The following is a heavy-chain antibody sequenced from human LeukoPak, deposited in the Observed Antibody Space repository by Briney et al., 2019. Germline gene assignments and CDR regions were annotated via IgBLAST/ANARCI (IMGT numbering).Heavy chain of an antibody. V-gene: IGHV4-39*01. D-gene: IGHD3-10*01. CDR3: ARAHYYGSGSYQYYFDY. Sequence: PSETLSLTCTVSGGSISSSSYYWGWIRQPPGKGLEWIGSIYYSGSTYYNPSLKSRVTISVDTSKNQFSLKLSSVTAADTAVYYCARAHYYGSGSYQYYFDYWGQGTLVTVSS. CDR2: IYYSGST. J-gene: IGHJ4*02. CDR1: GGSISSSSYY.